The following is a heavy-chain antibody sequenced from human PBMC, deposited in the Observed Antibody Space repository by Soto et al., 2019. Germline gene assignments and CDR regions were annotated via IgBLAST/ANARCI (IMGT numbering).Heavy chain of an antibody. Sequence: QVQLVQSGAEVKNPGASVKVSCKASGYTFTSFYIHWVRQAPGQGLEWMSIINPNGGSTNYAQNLPGRVTLTRDTSTNTVYMELSSLSSEDTAVYYCARGLTSGDYWGQGTLVTVSS. CDR2: INPNGGST. CDR1: GYTFTSFY. V-gene: IGHV1-46*01. J-gene: IGHJ4*02. CDR3: ARGLTSGDY.